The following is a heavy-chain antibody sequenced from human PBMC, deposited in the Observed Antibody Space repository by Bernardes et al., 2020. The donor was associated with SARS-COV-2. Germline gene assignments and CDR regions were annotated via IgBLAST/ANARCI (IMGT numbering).Heavy chain of an antibody. D-gene: IGHD5-12*01. J-gene: IGHJ6*02. CDR3: ARERGYNFPYYYYYGMDV. V-gene: IGHV3-11*01. Sequence: GWSLRLSCAASGFTFSDYYMSWIRQAPGKGLEWVSYISSSGSTIYYADSVKGRFTISRDNAKNSLYLQMNSLRAEDTAVYYCARERGYNFPYYYYYGMDVWGQGTTVTVSS. CDR2: ISSSGSTI. CDR1: GFTFSDYY.